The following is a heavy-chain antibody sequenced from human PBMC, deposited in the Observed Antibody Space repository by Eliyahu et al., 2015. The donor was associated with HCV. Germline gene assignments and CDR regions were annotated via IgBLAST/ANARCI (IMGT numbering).Heavy chain of an antibody. CDR1: GYTFTXYG. D-gene: IGHD3-3*01. V-gene: IGHV1-18*01. CDR2: ISAYNGNT. J-gene: IGHJ6*02. CDR3: ARVGYALRFLEWLFDGSMDV. Sequence: QVQLVQSGAEVKKPGASVKVSCKASGYTFTXYGXSWVRQAPGQGLEWMGWISAYNGNTNYAQKLQGRVTMTTDTSXSTAYMELRSLRSDDTAVYYCARVGYALRFLEWLFDGSMDVWGQGTTVTVSS.